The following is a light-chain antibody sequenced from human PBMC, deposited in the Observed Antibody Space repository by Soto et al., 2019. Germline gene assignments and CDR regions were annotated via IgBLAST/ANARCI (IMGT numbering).Light chain of an antibody. J-gene: IGKJ1*01. Sequence: MTQSPAPLSVSPGHRDTISCRASQSISYNLAWFQQKPGQPPRLLIYGASSRATGIPARFSGSGSGTEFTLTMSRLQSEDFAVYYCQQRSNSPGTCGQGNKGDIK. CDR2: GAS. CDR3: QQRSNSPGT. V-gene: IGKV3-15*01. CDR1: QSISYN.